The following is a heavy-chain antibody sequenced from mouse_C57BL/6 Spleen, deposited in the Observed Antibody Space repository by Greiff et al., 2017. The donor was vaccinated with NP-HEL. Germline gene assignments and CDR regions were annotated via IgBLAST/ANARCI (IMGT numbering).Heavy chain of an antibody. CDR2: IRNKANGYTT. Sequence: DVKLVESGGGLVQPGGSLSLSCAASGFTFTDYYMSWVRQPPGKALEWLGFIRNKANGYTTEYSASVKGRFTISRDNSQSILYLQMNALRAEDSATYYCARYGNSPFAYWGQGTLVTVSA. CDR3: ARYGNSPFAY. CDR1: GFTFTDYY. J-gene: IGHJ3*01. V-gene: IGHV7-3*01. D-gene: IGHD2-1*01.